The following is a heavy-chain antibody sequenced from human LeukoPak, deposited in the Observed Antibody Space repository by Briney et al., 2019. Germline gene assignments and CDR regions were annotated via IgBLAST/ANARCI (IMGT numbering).Heavy chain of an antibody. Sequence: ASVKVSCKASRYTFTSYGISWVRQAPGQELEGMGWISAYNGNTIFAQKLQGRVTMTKDPSTSPAYMELRRLRSDDTAVYYCARGDDILTGYFRGFDYWGQGTLVTVSS. CDR2: ISAYNGNT. V-gene: IGHV1-18*01. CDR3: ARGDDILTGYFRGFDY. D-gene: IGHD3-9*01. CDR1: RYTFTSYG. J-gene: IGHJ4*02.